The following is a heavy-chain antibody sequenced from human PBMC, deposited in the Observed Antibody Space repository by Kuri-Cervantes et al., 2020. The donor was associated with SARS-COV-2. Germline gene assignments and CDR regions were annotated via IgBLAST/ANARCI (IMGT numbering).Heavy chain of an antibody. CDR3: ARGGYGDYLS. V-gene: IGHV4-59*01. D-gene: IGHD4-17*01. CDR1: GGSISSYY. Sequence: SDTLSLTCTVSGGSISSYYWSWIRQPPGKGLEWIGYIYYSGSTNYNPALKSRVTISVDTSKNQFSLKLSSVTAADTAVYYCARGGYGDYLSWGQGTLVTVSS. J-gene: IGHJ5*02. CDR2: IYYSGST.